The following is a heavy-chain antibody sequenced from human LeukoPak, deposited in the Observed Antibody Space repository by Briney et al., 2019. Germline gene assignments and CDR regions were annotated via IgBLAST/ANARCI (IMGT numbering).Heavy chain of an antibody. V-gene: IGHV1-69*04. J-gene: IGHJ6*02. CDR1: GGTFSSYA. Sequence: SVKVSCKASGGTFSSYAISWVRQAPGQGLEWMGRIIPIFGIANYAQKFQGRVTITADKSTSTAYMELSSLRSEDTAVYYCARVGADAYYYYYYGMDVWGQGTTVTVSS. CDR2: IIPIFGIA. D-gene: IGHD1-26*01. CDR3: ARVGADAYYYYYYGMDV.